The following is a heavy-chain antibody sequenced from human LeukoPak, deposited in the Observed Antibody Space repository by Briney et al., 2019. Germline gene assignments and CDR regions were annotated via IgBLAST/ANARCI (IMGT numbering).Heavy chain of an antibody. CDR3: AKAVSAGTDY. D-gene: IGHD6-19*01. Sequence: GGSLRLSCAASGFTFSSYAMSWVRQAPGKGLEWVSAISCSGGSTYYADSVKGRFTISRDNSKNTLFLQINSLRADDTAVYYCAKAVSAGTDYWGQGTLVTVSS. CDR1: GFTFSSYA. CDR2: ISCSGGST. V-gene: IGHV3-23*01. J-gene: IGHJ4*02.